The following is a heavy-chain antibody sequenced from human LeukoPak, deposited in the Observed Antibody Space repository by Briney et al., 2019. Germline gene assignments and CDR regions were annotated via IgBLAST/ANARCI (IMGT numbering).Heavy chain of an antibody. CDR3: ARDRALVVAATYYYYGMDV. Sequence: PGGSLRLSCAASGFTVSSNYMSWVRQAPGKGLEWVANIKQDGSETYYVDSVKGRFTISRDNAKNSLYLQMNSLRAEDTAVYYCARDRALVVAATYYYYGMDVWGQGTTVTVSS. CDR2: IKQDGSET. J-gene: IGHJ6*02. CDR1: GFTVSSNY. D-gene: IGHD2-15*01. V-gene: IGHV3-7*01.